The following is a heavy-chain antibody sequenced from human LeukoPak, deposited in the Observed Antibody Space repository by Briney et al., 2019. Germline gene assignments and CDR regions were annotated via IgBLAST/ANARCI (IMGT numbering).Heavy chain of an antibody. D-gene: IGHD1-1*01. V-gene: IGHV3-7*01. J-gene: IGHJ4*02. CDR2: IRQDGSEK. Sequence: GGSLRLSCAASGFTFSNYWMSWVRQAPGKGLEGVANIRQDGSEKYYVDSMRGRFPLSRENAKNSLYLQMSSLRAEDTAVYYCARSTAGLDYWGQGTLVTVSS. CDR1: GFTFSNYW. CDR3: ARSTAGLDY.